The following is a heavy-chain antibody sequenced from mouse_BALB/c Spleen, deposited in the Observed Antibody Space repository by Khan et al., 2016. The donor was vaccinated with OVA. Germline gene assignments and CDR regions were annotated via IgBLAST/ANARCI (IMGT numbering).Heavy chain of an antibody. CDR1: GFSLSRYN. V-gene: IGHV2-6-4*01. Sequence: QVQLKESGPGLVAPSQSLSITCTVSGFSLSRYNIHWVRQPPGKGLEWLGMIWGGGGTDYNSTLKIRLSISKDNSKSQVFLKMNSLQTDDTAMCLSARAYCKYDGYYAMDYWGQGTSVTVSS. CDR2: IWGGGGT. D-gene: IGHD2-14*01. J-gene: IGHJ4*01. CDR3: ARAYCKYDGYYAMDY.